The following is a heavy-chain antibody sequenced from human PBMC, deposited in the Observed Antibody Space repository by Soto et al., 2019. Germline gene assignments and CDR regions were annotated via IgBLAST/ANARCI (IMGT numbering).Heavy chain of an antibody. CDR2: MHHSGSG. J-gene: IGHJ6*03. CDR3: ARNGNYCNDV. CDR1: GASIGSGNW. D-gene: IGHD2-8*01. V-gene: IGHV4-4*02. Sequence: QVHLQESGPGLVEPSGTLALICAVSGASIGSGNWWSWVRQPPGKGLEWIGEMHHSGSGTYNPSLQSRVTISIDKTNNQFSLKLTSATAADTAVYYCARNGNYCNDVWGKGTTVTVSS.